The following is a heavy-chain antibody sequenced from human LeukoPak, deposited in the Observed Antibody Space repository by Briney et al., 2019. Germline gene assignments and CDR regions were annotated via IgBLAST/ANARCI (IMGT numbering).Heavy chain of an antibody. CDR2: TKPDGSAE. D-gene: IGHD2-15*01. V-gene: IGHV3-7*01. CDR1: GFSFRNYW. Sequence: GGSLRLSCAASGFSFRNYWMGWARQAPGKGLEWVANTKPDGSAEYYADSVRGRFTASRDNANNLLYLQMNRLRAEDTAVYYCARDGGLHTNFDYWGQGTLLTVSS. CDR3: ARDGGLHTNFDY. J-gene: IGHJ4*02.